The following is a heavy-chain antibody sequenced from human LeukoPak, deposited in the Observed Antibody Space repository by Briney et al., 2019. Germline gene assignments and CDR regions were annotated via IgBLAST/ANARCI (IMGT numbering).Heavy chain of an antibody. CDR3: VRERTMVGGADI. V-gene: IGHV4-4*08. Sequence: PSETLSLTCTVSGGSISTYYWSWIRQPPGKGLEWIGRTYNSGSTNYNPSLKSRVTISVDTSNNQFSLRLSSVTAADTAVYYCVRERTMVGGADIWGQGTKVTVSS. J-gene: IGHJ3*02. D-gene: IGHD2-21*01. CDR2: TYNSGST. CDR1: GGSISTYY.